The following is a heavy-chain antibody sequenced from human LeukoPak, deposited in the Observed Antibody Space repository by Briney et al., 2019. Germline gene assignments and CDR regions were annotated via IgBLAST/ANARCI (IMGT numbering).Heavy chain of an antibody. CDR2: ISSSSSYT. CDR3: AAGTAADY. D-gene: IGHD6-13*01. CDR1: GFTFSDYY. V-gene: IGHV3-11*03. J-gene: IGHJ4*02. Sequence: GGSLRLSCAASGFTFSDYYMSWIRQAPGKGLEWVSYISSSSSYTDYAASVKGRFTISRDNAKSALYLQMNSLRVEDTAVYYCAAGTAADYWGQGTLVIVSS.